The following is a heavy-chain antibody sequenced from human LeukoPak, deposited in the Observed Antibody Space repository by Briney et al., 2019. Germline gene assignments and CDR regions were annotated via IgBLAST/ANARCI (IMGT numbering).Heavy chain of an antibody. CDR2: IYTSGST. CDR1: GGSISSGSYY. J-gene: IGHJ3*02. CDR3: ASSEIYDILTGYPKGDAFDI. D-gene: IGHD3-9*01. V-gene: IGHV4-61*02. Sequence: SETLSLTCTVSGGSISSGSYYWSWIRQPAGKGLEWIGRIYTSGSTNYNPSLKSRVTISVDTSKNQFSLKLSSVTAADTAVYYCASSEIYDILTGYPKGDAFDIWGQGTMVTVSS.